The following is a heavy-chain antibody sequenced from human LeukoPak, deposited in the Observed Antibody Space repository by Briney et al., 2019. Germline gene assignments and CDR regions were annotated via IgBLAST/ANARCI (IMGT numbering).Heavy chain of an antibody. CDR1: GFTFTTYW. J-gene: IGHJ4*02. D-gene: IGHD5-24*01. V-gene: IGHV3-7*01. Sequence: GGSLRLSCAASGFTFTTYWMGWVRQAPGKGPEWVANINQVGSSKYFVDSVKGRFIISRDNAKNSLYLQMNSLRDEDTAVYYCANLGPPGRDHYLESWGQGTLVTVSS. CDR3: ANLGPPGRDHYLES. CDR2: INQVGSSK.